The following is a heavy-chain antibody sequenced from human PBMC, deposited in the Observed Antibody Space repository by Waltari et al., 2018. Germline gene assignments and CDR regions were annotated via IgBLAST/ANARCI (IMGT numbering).Heavy chain of an antibody. Sequence: EVELLESGGTLVQPGGSLRVSCAASGVICRSNAFSWVRQAPGKGLEWVSSISGSGENTYYAESVKGRFTISRDNSKNTVFLQMDSLRVDDTAIYYCARDPLNDYGGWDDYWGQGTLVTVSS. J-gene: IGHJ4*02. CDR3: ARDPLNDYGGWDDY. D-gene: IGHD4-17*01. CDR2: ISGSGENT. V-gene: IGHV3-23*01. CDR1: GVICRSNA.